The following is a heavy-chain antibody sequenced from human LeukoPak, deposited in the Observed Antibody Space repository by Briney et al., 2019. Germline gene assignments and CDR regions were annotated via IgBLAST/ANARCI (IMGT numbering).Heavy chain of an antibody. J-gene: IGHJ3*02. CDR1: GGSISSYY. CDR3: ARVRADYYGSGSAFDI. D-gene: IGHD3-10*01. Sequence: SETLSLTCTVSGGSISSYYWSWIRQPPGKGLEWIGYIYYSGSTNYNPSLKSRVTISVDTSKNQFSLKLSSVTAADTAVYYCARVRADYYGSGSAFDIWGQGTMVTVSS. V-gene: IGHV4-59*12. CDR2: IYYSGST.